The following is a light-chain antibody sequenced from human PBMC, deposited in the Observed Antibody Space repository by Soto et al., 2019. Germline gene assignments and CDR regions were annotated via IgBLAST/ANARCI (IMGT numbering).Light chain of an antibody. Sequence: QSALTQPASVSGSPGQSITISCTGTSSDVGSYNLVSWYQQHPGKAPKLMIYEGSKRPSGVSNRFSGSKSGNTASLTISGLQAEDEADYSCCSYAVSSYVFGTGSKVTV. J-gene: IGLJ1*01. CDR3: CSYAVSSYV. CDR1: SSDVGSYNL. V-gene: IGLV2-23*01. CDR2: EGS.